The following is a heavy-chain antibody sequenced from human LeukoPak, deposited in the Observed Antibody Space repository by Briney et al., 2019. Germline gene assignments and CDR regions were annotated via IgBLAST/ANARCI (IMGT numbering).Heavy chain of an antibody. CDR2: IDWDDDK. V-gene: IGHV2-70*11. J-gene: IGHJ4*02. CDR3: ARISGWYGGKYYFDY. D-gene: IGHD6-19*01. CDR1: GFSLSTSGMF. Sequence: ESGPALVKPTQTLTLTCSFSGFSLSTSGMFVSWIRQHPGKALEWLARIDWDDDKYYSTSLKTRLTISKDTSKNQVVLTMTNMDPVDTATYYCARISGWYGGKYYFDYWGQGTLVTVSS.